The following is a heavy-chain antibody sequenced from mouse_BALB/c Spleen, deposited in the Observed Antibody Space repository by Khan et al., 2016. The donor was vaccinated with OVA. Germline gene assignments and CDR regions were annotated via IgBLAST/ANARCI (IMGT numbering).Heavy chain of an antibody. Sequence: QIQLVQSGPELKKPGETVKISCKASGYTFTNYGMNWVKQAPGKGLKWMGWINTNTGESTYSDDFKGRFALSLETSARNAYLQINILKNEDMATYFCARSRGVLLYGVYFDVVGAGTTVTVSS. CDR1: GYTFTNYG. V-gene: IGHV9-1*02. CDR2: INTNTGES. D-gene: IGHD1-1*01. J-gene: IGHJ1*01. CDR3: ARSRGVLLYGVYFDV.